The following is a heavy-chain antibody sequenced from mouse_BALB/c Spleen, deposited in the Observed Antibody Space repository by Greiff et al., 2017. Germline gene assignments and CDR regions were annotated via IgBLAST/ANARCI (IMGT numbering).Heavy chain of an antibody. CDR2: INPYNDGT. CDR1: GYTFTSYV. Sequence: VQLQQSGPELVKPGASVKMSCKASGYTFTSYVMHWVKQKPGQGLEWIGYINPYNDGTKYNEKFKGKATLTSDKSSSTAYMELSSLTSEDSAVYYCARGGLYGSSYNFDYWGQGTTLTVSS. V-gene: IGHV1-14*01. J-gene: IGHJ2*01. D-gene: IGHD1-1*01. CDR3: ARGGLYGSSYNFDY.